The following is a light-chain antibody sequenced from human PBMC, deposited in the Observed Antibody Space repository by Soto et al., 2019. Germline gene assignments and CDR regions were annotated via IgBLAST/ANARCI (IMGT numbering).Light chain of an antibody. J-gene: IGLJ3*02. CDR1: SSDVGDYNY. V-gene: IGLV2-11*01. CDR3: CSYAGSYTWV. Sequence: QSALTQPRSVSGSPGQSVTISCTGTSSDVGDYNYVSWYQQHPGKAPKLLIYAVNMLPSGVPDRFSGSKSGNTASLTISGLQAEDEDDYSCCSYAGSYTWVFGGGTKLTVL. CDR2: AVN.